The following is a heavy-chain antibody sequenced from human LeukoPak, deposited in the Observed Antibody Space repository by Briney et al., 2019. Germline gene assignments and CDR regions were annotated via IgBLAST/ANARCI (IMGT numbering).Heavy chain of an antibody. V-gene: IGHV4-59*01. D-gene: IGHD3-22*01. J-gene: IGHJ3*02. Sequence: PSETLSLTCTVSGGSINNYFWSWIRQPPGRGLEWIGYIHNTGSSNYNPSLKSRATFSVDTSEKQLSLRLNSVTAADTAVYYCARLGGYYESSNSSQLETFDIWGQGTMVTVSS. CDR1: GGSINNYF. CDR3: ARLGGYYESSNSSQLETFDI. CDR2: IHNTGSS.